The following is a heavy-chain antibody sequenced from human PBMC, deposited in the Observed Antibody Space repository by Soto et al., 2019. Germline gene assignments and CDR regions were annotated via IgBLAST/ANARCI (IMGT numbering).Heavy chain of an antibody. D-gene: IGHD3-9*01. Sequence: SETLSLTCAVYGGSLSGYYWSWIRQPPGKGLEWIGEINHRGSTNYNPSLKSRVTISVDTSKNQFSLKMTSVTAPDTAVYYCARSENDILTGYYNWGQGTLVTVSS. CDR1: GGSLSGYY. J-gene: IGHJ4*02. CDR2: INHRGST. V-gene: IGHV4-34*01. CDR3: ARSENDILTGYYN.